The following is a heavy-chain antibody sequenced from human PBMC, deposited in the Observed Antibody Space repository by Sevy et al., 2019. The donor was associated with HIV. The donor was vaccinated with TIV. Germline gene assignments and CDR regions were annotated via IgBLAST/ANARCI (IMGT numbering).Heavy chain of an antibody. Sequence: SESLSLTCTVSGASITSYYWSWIRQPPGKGLEWIGYFYYSGSANYNASLKSRVTMSVDTSKNQFSLKLSSVTAADTAVYYCARISRSYQWGCDYWGQGTLVTVSS. D-gene: IGHD1-26*01. J-gene: IGHJ4*02. CDR2: FYYSGSA. CDR3: ARISRSYQWGCDY. V-gene: IGHV4-59*12. CDR1: GASITSYY.